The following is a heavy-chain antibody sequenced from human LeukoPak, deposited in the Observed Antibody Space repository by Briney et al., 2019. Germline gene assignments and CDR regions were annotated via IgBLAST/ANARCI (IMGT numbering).Heavy chain of an antibody. CDR1: GFTFSSYG. D-gene: IGHD5-24*01. J-gene: IGHJ4*02. CDR3: AKGRMMATIMISFDY. CDR2: ISYDGSTQ. Sequence: HPGTYLRLSCAASGFTFSSYGMHWVRQAPGKGLEWVAVISYDGSTQYYADSVKGRFTISRDNSNNMLSLQMNSLKAEDTAVYYCAKGRMMATIMISFDYWGRGTLVTVSS. V-gene: IGHV3-30*18.